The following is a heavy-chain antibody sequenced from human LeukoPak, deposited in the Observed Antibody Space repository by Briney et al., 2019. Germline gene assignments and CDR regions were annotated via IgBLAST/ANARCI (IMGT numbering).Heavy chain of an antibody. CDR1: GFTFRSYA. J-gene: IGHJ4*02. CDR2: ISGSGGST. V-gene: IGHV3-23*01. Sequence: PGGSLRLSCGASGFTFRSYAMSWVRQAPGKGLEWVSAISGSGGSTYYADSVKGRFTISRDNAKNSVFLQMNTLRAEDTAVYYCARDSYMFGSDYWGQGTLVTVSS. CDR3: ARDSYMFGSDY. D-gene: IGHD3-10*02.